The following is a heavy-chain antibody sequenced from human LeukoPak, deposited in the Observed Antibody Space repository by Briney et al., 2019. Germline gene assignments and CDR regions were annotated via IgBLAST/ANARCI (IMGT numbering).Heavy chain of an antibody. J-gene: IGHJ4*02. D-gene: IGHD1-14*01. Sequence: PSETLSLTCTVSGXSITSSSYYWGWIRQPPGKGLEWIGSIYYSGNTYYKPSLKSRVTISVDTSKNQFSLKLSSVTAADTAVYYCARHDGSNNLDYWGQGTLVTVSS. CDR1: GXSITSSSYY. CDR3: ARHDGSNNLDY. CDR2: IYYSGNT. V-gene: IGHV4-39*01.